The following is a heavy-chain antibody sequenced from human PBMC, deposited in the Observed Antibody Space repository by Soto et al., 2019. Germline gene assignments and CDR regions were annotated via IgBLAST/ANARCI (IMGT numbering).Heavy chain of an antibody. CDR1: GYTFASYA. J-gene: IGHJ4*02. CDR3: ARDPPPPDY. V-gene: IGHV1-18*01. CDR2: ISAYNGNT. Sequence: QVQLVQSGAEVKKPGASVKVSCKASGYTFASYAISWMRQAPGQGLEWMGWISAYNGNTNYAQKLQGRVTMTPDTYTSTAYMELRSPRSDDTAVYYCARDPPPPDYWGQGTLVTVSS.